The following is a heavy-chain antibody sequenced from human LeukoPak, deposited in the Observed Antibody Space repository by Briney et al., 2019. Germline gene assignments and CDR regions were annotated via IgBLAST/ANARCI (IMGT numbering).Heavy chain of an antibody. CDR2: INPNSGGT. Sequence: ASVKVSCKASGYTFTGYHIHWVRQAPGQGLEWMGWINPNSGGTNYAQKFQGRVTMTRDTSISTAYMELSRLRSDDTAVYYCARYQPWSMPEDYWGQGTLVTVSS. CDR1: GYTFTGYH. D-gene: IGHD2-8*01. V-gene: IGHV1-2*02. CDR3: ARYQPWSMPEDY. J-gene: IGHJ4*02.